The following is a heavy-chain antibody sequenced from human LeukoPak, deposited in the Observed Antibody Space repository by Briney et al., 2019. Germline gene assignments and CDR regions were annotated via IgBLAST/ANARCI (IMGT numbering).Heavy chain of an antibody. CDR1: GFTFRNYA. D-gene: IGHD3-22*01. V-gene: IGHV3-23*01. CDR3: AKLDVHHYYDDSGYYRSSFDY. J-gene: IGHJ4*02. Sequence: PGGSLRLSCAASGFTFRNYAMSWVRQAPGKGLEWVSGISGSGGSTYYPDSVKGRFTISRDNSKITLYLQMNSLRADDTAVYYCAKLDVHHYYDDSGYYRSSFDYWGQGTLVTVSS. CDR2: ISGSGGST.